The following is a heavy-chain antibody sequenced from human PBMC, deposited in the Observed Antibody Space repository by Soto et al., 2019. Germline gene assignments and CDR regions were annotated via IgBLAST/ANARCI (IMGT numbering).Heavy chain of an antibody. CDR3: ARGRIAAAGTVIKAWIGGWYEYNWFDP. Sequence: GASVKVSCKASGYTFTSYDINWVRQATGQGLEWMGWMNPNSGNTGYEQKFQGRVTMTRNTSISTAYMELSSLRSEDTAVYYCARGRIAAAGTVIKAWIGGWYEYNWFDPWGQGTLVTVSS. V-gene: IGHV1-8*01. CDR2: MNPNSGNT. D-gene: IGHD6-13*01. CDR1: GYTFTSYD. J-gene: IGHJ5*02.